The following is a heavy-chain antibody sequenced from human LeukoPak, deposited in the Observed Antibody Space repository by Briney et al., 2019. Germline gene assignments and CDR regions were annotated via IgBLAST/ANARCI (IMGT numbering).Heavy chain of an antibody. Sequence: SETLSLTCTVSGASVGSYYWSWIRQPPGKGLEWIGYISQNGYTKYTPSLKSRVTISRDTSENQFSLILSSVTAADTAVYYCTRHDVVAVIGHGMAVWGQGTTVTVSS. D-gene: IGHD2-15*01. V-gene: IGHV4-59*08. J-gene: IGHJ6*02. CDR2: ISQNGYT. CDR1: GASVGSYY. CDR3: TRHDVVAVIGHGMAV.